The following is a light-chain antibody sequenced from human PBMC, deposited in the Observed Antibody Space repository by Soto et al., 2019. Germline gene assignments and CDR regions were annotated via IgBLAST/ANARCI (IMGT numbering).Light chain of an antibody. CDR3: CSHAGSYTYV. CDR1: SSDVGAYKY. Sequence: QSVLTQPRSVSGSPGQSVTISCTGTSSDVGAYKYVSWYQQHPGKAPKVMIYDVSKRLSGVPDRFSGSKSGNTASLTISGLQAEDEADYYCCSHAGSYTYVFGTGTKVTVL. CDR2: DVS. J-gene: IGLJ1*01. V-gene: IGLV2-11*01.